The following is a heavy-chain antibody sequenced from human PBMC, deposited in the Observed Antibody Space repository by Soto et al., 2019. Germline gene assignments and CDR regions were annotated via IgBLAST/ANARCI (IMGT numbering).Heavy chain of an antibody. CDR3: ARWSGYSDY. J-gene: IGHJ4*02. V-gene: IGHV4-59*01. Sequence: SETLSITCTVSGGSISSYYWSWIRQPPGKGLEWIGYIYYSGSTNYNPSLKSRVTISVDTSKNQFSLKLSSVTAADTAVYYCARWSGYSDYWGQGTLVTVSS. CDR1: GGSISSYY. CDR2: IYYSGST. D-gene: IGHD3-3*01.